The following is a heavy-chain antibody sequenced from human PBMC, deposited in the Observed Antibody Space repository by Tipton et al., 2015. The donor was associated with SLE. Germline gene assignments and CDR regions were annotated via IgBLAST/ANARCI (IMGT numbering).Heavy chain of an antibody. Sequence: LRLSCSVSGAPISSYYWSWIRQPAGKGLEWVGRIYISTTGSTNYNPPLKSRVSMSVDTAKNQFSLKLTSVTAADTAVYYCARQQRFNWYFDYWGQGALVTVSS. J-gene: IGHJ4*02. CDR1: GAPISSYY. V-gene: IGHV4-4*07. D-gene: IGHD1-20*01. CDR2: IYISTTGST. CDR3: ARQQRFNWYFDY.